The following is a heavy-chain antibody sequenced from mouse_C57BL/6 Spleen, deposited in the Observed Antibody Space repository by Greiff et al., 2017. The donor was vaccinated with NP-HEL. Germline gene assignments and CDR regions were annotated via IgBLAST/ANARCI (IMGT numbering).Heavy chain of an antibody. CDR2: IYPGDGDT. CDR3: ARSYKDYAMDY. V-gene: IGHV1-82*01. CDR1: GYAFSSSW. J-gene: IGHJ4*01. D-gene: IGHD1-3*01. Sequence: QVQLKQSGPELVKPGASVKISCKASGYAFSSSWMNWVKQRPGKGLEWIGRIYPGDGDTNYNGKFKGKATLTADKSSSTAYMQLSSLTSEDSAVYFCARSYKDYAMDYWGQGTSVTVSS.